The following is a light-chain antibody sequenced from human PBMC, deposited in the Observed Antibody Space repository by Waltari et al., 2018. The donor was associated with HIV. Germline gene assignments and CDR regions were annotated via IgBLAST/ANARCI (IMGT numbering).Light chain of an antibody. J-gene: IGLJ3*02. V-gene: IGLV1-51*02. CDR1: RSNSGNNY. CDR3: GTWDSSLSAWV. CDR2: ENN. Sequence: QSVLTQPPSASAAPGPQVTISSSRRRSNSGNNYVSWYQQLPGTAPKPLIYENNKRPSGIPDRFSGSKSGTSATLGITGLQTGDEADYYCGTWDSSLSAWVFGGGTKLTVL.